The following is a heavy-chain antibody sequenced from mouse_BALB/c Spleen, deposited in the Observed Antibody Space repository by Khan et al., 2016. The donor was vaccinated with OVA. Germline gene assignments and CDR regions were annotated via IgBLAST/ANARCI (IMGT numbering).Heavy chain of an antibody. Sequence: EVQLVETGLGLVKPSQSLSLICTVTGYSITSDYAWNWIRQFPGNKLEWMGFISYSGNTNYNPSLKSRISITRDTSKNQFFLHLNSVTTEDTATYYCARVYGGDFDYWGQGTTLTVSS. CDR2: ISYSGNT. D-gene: IGHD1-1*01. V-gene: IGHV3-2*02. CDR3: ARVYGGDFDY. J-gene: IGHJ2*01. CDR1: GYSITSDYA.